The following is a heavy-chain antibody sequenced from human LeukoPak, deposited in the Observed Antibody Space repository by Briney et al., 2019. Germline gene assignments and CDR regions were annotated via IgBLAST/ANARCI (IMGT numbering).Heavy chain of an antibody. Sequence: PGGSLRLSCAASGFTFSNYGMHWVRQAPGKGLEWVAVISYDVGKKYYADSVKGRFTISRDNSKNTLYLQMNSLRAEDTAVYYCARDYVSGSFGPWGQGTLVTVSS. CDR1: GFTFSNYG. D-gene: IGHD3-10*01. CDR2: ISYDVGKK. V-gene: IGHV3-30*03. CDR3: ARDYVSGSFGP. J-gene: IGHJ5*02.